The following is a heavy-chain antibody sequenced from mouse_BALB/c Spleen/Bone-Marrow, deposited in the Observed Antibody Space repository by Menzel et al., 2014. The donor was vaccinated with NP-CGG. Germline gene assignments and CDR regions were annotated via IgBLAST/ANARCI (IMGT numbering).Heavy chain of an antibody. D-gene: IGHD2-14*01. J-gene: IGHJ2*01. Sequence: EVKLMESGGGLVQPGGSRKLSCAASGFTFSSFGMHWVRQVPEKGLEWVAYISSGSSTIYYADTVKGRFTISRDNPKNTLFLQMTSLRSEDTAMYYCARDVPLYDVGYFDYWGQGTTLTVSS. CDR3: ARDVPLYDVGYFDY. V-gene: IGHV5-17*02. CDR2: ISSGSSTI. CDR1: GFTFSSFG.